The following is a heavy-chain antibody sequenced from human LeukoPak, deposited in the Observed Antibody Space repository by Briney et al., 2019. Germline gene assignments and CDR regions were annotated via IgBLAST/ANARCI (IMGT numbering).Heavy chain of an antibody. J-gene: IGHJ3*01. CDR2: IGGSGSNT. D-gene: IGHD4-17*01. Sequence: PGGSLRVSCVASEFPFSAYAMTWVRLTPGKGLEWVSSIGGSGSNTNYADSVRGRFTISRDNSKNTLYLQMNSLRAEDTAVYYCGGDPNGDYVGVFEFWGQGTLVSISS. CDR3: GGDPNGDYVGVFEF. V-gene: IGHV3-23*01. CDR1: EFPFSAYA.